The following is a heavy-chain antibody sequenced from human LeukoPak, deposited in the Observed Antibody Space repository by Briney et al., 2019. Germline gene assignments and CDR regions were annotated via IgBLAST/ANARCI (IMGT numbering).Heavy chain of an antibody. CDR1: GFTFSSYA. V-gene: IGHV3-30-3*01. J-gene: IGHJ4*02. CDR2: ISYDGSNK. D-gene: IGHD1-1*01. CDR3: ARDGKISVGGFDY. Sequence: GGSLRLSCAASGFTFSSYAMHWVRQAPGKGLEWVAVISYDGSNKYYADSVKGRFTISRDNSKNTLYLQMNSLRAEDTAVYYCARDGKISVGGFDYWGQGTLVTVSS.